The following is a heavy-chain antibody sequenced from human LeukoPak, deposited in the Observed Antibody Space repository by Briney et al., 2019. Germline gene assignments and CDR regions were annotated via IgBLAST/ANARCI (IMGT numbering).Heavy chain of an antibody. J-gene: IGHJ4*02. Sequence: ASVKVSCKASGYTFTSYDINWVRQATGQGLEWMGWMNPNSGNTGYAQKFQGRVTMTRNTSISTAYMELRSLRSDDTAVYYCARRMVRGAAIDYWGQGTLVTVSS. CDR1: GYTFTSYD. V-gene: IGHV1-8*01. CDR3: ARRMVRGAAIDY. CDR2: MNPNSGNT. D-gene: IGHD3-10*01.